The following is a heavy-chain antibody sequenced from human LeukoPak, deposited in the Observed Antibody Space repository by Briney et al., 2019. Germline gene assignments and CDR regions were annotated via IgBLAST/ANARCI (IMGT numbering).Heavy chain of an antibody. Sequence: PSETLSLTCTVSGGSIGTYYWTWIRKPPGKRLEWIGYIYYSGSTAYNPSLKSPVTISVDTSKNQFSLKLSSVTAADTAVYYCARDRGVFDYWGQGTLVTVSS. CDR1: GGSIGTYY. V-gene: IGHV4-59*01. J-gene: IGHJ4*02. CDR2: IYYSGST. CDR3: ARDRGVFDY. D-gene: IGHD3-10*01.